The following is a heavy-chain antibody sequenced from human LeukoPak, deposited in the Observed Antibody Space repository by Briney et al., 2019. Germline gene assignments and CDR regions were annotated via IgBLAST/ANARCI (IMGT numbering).Heavy chain of an antibody. CDR3: ARDRYCSGRSCYGPPDY. J-gene: IGHJ4*02. CDR2: IYYSGST. Sequence: SETLSLTCTVSGGSISSSSYYWGWIRQPPGKGLEWIGSIYYSGSTYYNPSLKSRVTISIDTSKNQFSLKLNSVTAADTAVYYCARDRYCSGRSCYGPPDYWGQGALVTVSS. V-gene: IGHV4-39*07. D-gene: IGHD2-15*01. CDR1: GGSISSSSYY.